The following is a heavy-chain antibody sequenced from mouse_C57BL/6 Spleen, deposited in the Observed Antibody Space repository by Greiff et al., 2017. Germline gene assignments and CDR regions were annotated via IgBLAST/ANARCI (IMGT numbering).Heavy chain of an antibody. D-gene: IGHD1-1*01. J-gene: IGHJ2*01. CDR2: IDPENGDT. CDR3: TTYTTVVVDY. CDR1: GFNIKDDY. V-gene: IGHV14-4*01. Sequence: EVQLQQSGAELVRPGASVKLSCTASGFNIKDDYMHWVKQRPEQGLEWIGWIDPENGDTEYASKFQGKATITADTSSNTAYLQLSSLTSEDTAVYYCTTYTTVVVDYWGQGTTLTFSS.